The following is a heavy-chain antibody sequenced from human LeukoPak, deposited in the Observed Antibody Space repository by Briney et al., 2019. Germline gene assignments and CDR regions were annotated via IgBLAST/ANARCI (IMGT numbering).Heavy chain of an antibody. CDR1: GYTFTSYA. D-gene: IGHD2-2*01. Sequence: ASVNVSCKASGYTFTSYAMNCVRQSPGQGLEWMGWINTNTGNPTYAQGFTGRFVFSLDTSVSTAYLQISSLKAEDTAVYSCARVKCSSTSCHIDYWGQGTLVTVSS. J-gene: IGHJ4*02. CDR3: ARVKCSSTSCHIDY. V-gene: IGHV7-4-1*02. CDR2: INTNTGNP.